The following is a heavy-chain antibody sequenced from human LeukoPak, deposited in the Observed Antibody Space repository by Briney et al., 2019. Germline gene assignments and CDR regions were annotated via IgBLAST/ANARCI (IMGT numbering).Heavy chain of an antibody. CDR3: ARDREVGATGYYFDY. J-gene: IGHJ4*02. V-gene: IGHV4-4*07. CDR2: IYTSGST. Sequence: SETLSLTCTVSGGSISSYYWSWIRQPAGKGLEWIGRIYTSGSTDYNPSLKSRVTMSVDTSKNQFPLKLSSVTAADTAVYYCARDREVGATGYYFDYWGQGTLVTVSS. CDR1: GGSISSYY. D-gene: IGHD1-26*01.